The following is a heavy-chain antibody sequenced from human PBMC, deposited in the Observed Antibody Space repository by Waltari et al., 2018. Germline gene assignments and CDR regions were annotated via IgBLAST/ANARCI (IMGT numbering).Heavy chain of an antibody. CDR3: ARIPHCSGGSCYWYYYYYGMDV. CDR1: GFSLSNARMG. V-gene: IGHV2-26*01. D-gene: IGHD2-15*01. Sequence: QVTLKESGPVLVKPTETLTLTCTVSGFSLSNARMGLSWIRHAPGKALEWLAHIFSIDEKSYNTSLKSRLTISKDTSKSQVVLTMTNMDPVDTATYYCARIPHCSGGSCYWYYYYYGMDVWGQGTTVTVSS. CDR2: IFSIDEK. J-gene: IGHJ6*02.